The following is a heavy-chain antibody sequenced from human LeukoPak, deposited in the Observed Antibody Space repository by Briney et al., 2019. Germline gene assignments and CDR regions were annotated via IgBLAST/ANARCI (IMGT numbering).Heavy chain of an antibody. D-gene: IGHD1-26*01. V-gene: IGHV4-39*01. CDR1: GGSISGGTYY. Sequence: SETLSLTCTVSGGSISGGTYYWGWIRQSPGKGLEWIASIYYSGSTYCSPSLKSRVTISVDTSKNQFSLMVSSVTAADTAVYYCARARGGGSYRGYYFDYWGQGTLVTVSS. CDR2: IYYSGST. CDR3: ARARGGGSYRGYYFDY. J-gene: IGHJ4*02.